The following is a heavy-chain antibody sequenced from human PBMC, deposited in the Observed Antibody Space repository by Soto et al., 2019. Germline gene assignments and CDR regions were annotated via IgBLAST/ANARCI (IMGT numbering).Heavy chain of an antibody. CDR2: IWYDGSNK. V-gene: IGHV3-33*01. D-gene: IGHD6-13*01. J-gene: IGHJ6*02. CDR1: GFTFSSYG. Sequence: SGGSLRLSCAASGFTFSSYGMHWVRQAPGKGLEWVAVIWYDGSNKYYADSVKGRFTISRDNSKNTLYLQMNSLRAEDTAVYYCARVRQQLSEGYYYYYYGMDVWGQGTTVTVSS. CDR3: ARVRQQLSEGYYYYYYGMDV.